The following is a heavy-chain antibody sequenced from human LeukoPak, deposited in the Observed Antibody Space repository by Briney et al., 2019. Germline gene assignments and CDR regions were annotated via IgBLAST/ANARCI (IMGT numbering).Heavy chain of an antibody. CDR1: GFTFSSYG. CDR2: IWYGGSNK. Sequence: GGSLRLSCAASGFTFSSYGMHWVRQAPGKGLEWVAVIWYGGSNKYYADSVKGRFTISRDNSKNTLYLQMNSLRAEDTAVYYCAKDHYYGSSGFDYWGQGTLVTVSS. D-gene: IGHD3-22*01. V-gene: IGHV3-33*06. CDR3: AKDHYYGSSGFDY. J-gene: IGHJ4*02.